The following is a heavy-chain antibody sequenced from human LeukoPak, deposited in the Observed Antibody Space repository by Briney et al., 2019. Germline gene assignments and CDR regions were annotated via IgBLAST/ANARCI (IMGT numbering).Heavy chain of an antibody. CDR2: INHSGST. D-gene: IGHD6-13*01. CDR1: GGSFSGYY. Sequence: SETLSLTCAVYGGSFSGYYWSWIRQPPGKGLEWIGEINHSGSTNYNPSLKSRVTISVDTSKNQFSLKLSSVTAADTAVYYCARGRDSSSWYARHYYYYYMDVWGKGTTVTVSS. V-gene: IGHV4-34*01. CDR3: ARGRDSSSWYARHYYYYYMDV. J-gene: IGHJ6*03.